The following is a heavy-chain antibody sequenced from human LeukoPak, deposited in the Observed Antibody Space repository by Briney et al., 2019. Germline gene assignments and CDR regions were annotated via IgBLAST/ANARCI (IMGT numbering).Heavy chain of an antibody. V-gene: IGHV4-59*01. Sequence: PSEPLSLTCTVSGGPISSYYWSWIRQPPGKGLEWIGYIYYSGSTNYNPSLKSRVTISVDTSKNQFSLKLSSVTAADTAVYYCARRTGYYDGFDYWGQGTLVTVSS. J-gene: IGHJ4*02. CDR3: ARRTGYYDGFDY. D-gene: IGHD3/OR15-3a*01. CDR2: IYYSGST. CDR1: GGPISSYY.